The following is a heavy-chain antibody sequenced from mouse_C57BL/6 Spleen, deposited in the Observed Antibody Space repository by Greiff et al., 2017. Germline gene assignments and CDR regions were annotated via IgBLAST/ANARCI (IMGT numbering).Heavy chain of an antibody. J-gene: IGHJ4*01. D-gene: IGHD2-12*01. Sequence: VQGVESGGGLVQPGGSMKLSCVASGFTFSNYWMNWVRQSPEKGLEWVAQIRLKSDNYATHYAESVKGRFTISRDDSKSSVYLQMNNLRAEDTGIYYCTNDGYYAMDYWGQGTSVTVSS. CDR2: IRLKSDNYAT. CDR3: TNDGYYAMDY. V-gene: IGHV6-3*01. CDR1: GFTFSNYW.